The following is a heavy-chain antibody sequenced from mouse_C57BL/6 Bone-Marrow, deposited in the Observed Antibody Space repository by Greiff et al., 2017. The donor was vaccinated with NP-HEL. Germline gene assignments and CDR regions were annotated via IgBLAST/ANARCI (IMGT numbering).Heavy chain of an antibody. CDR1: GYTFTSYG. CDR3: ARRQRGY. Sequence: VQGVESGAELARPGASVKLSCKASGYTFTSYGISWVKQRTGQGLEWIGEIYPRSGNTYYNEKFKGKATLTAEKSSSTAYMELRSLTSEDSAVYFCARRQRGYWGQGTTLTVSS. D-gene: IGHD3-2*01. V-gene: IGHV1-81*01. CDR2: IYPRSGNT. J-gene: IGHJ2*01.